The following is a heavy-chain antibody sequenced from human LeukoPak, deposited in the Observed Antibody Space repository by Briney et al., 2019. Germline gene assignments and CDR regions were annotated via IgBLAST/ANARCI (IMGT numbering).Heavy chain of an antibody. CDR2: ISYDGSNK. CDR3: AKEMGYSSSWLRYMDV. CDR1: GFTFSSYA. D-gene: IGHD6-13*01. V-gene: IGHV3-30-3*01. Sequence: GGSLRLSCAASGFTFSSYAMHWVRQAPGKGLEWVAVISYDGSNKYYADSVKGRFTISRDNSKNTLYLQMNSLRAEDTAVYYCAKEMGYSSSWLRYMDVWGKGTTVTVSS. J-gene: IGHJ6*03.